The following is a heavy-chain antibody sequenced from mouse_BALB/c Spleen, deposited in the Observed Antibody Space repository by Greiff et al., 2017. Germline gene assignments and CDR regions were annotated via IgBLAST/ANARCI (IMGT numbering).Heavy chain of an antibody. CDR2: INPSNGRT. D-gene: IGHD2-14*01. J-gene: IGHJ4*01. CDR3: ARSYRYYAMDY. Sequence: QVQLQQPGAELVKPGASVKLSCKASGYTFTSYWMHWVKQRPGQGLEWIGEINPSNGRTNYNEKFKGKATLTVDTSSSTAYMQLSSLTSEDTAVYFCARSYRYYAMDYWGQGTSVTVSS. CDR1: GYTFTSYW. V-gene: IGHV1S81*02.